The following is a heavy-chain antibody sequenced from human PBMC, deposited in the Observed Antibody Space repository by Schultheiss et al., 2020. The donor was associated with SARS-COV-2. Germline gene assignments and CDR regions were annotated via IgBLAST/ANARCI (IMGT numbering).Heavy chain of an antibody. CDR3: ATRYCSGGSCAFV. CDR1: GGSISSGDYY. CDR2: IYHSGST. Sequence: SQTLSLTCTVSGGSISSGDYYWSWIRQPPGKGLEWIGEIYHSGSTNYNPSLKSRVTISVDTSKNQFSLKLSSVTAADTAVYYCATRYCSGGSCAFVWGQGTLVTVFS. V-gene: IGHV4-30-4*01. J-gene: IGHJ4*02. D-gene: IGHD2-15*01.